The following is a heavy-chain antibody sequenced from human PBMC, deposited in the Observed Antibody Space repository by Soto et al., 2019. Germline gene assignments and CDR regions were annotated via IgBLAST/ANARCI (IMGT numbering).Heavy chain of an antibody. J-gene: IGHJ4*01. D-gene: IGHD2-2*01. V-gene: IGHV3-23*01. CDR3: AKDSHWAIISPTHDY. Sequence: GGSLRLSCAASGFTFSSYAMSLVRQAPGKGLEWVSAISGSGGSTYYADSVKGRSTISRDNSKNMLYLQMNSLRAEDTAIYYCAKDSHWAIISPTHDYWGHGTLLTVSS. CDR2: ISGSGGST. CDR1: GFTFSSYA.